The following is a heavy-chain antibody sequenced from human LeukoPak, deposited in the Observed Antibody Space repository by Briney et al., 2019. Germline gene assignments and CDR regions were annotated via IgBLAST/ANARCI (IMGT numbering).Heavy chain of an antibody. V-gene: IGHV3-21*01. CDR2: ISTSDSYI. J-gene: IGHJ4*02. CDR3: ARGSRIAAAGGGYFDY. D-gene: IGHD6-13*01. CDR1: GFTFSSYN. Sequence: GGSLRLSCAASGFTFSSYNMNWVRQAPGKGLEWVSSISTSDSYIYYTDSVKGRFTISRDNAKNSLYLQMNSLRAEDTAIYYCARGSRIAAAGGGYFDYWGQGTLVTVSS.